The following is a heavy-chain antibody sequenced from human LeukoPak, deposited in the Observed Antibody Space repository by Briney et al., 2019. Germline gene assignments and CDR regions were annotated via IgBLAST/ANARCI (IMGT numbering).Heavy chain of an antibody. J-gene: IGHJ5*02. CDR3: ARSHAYGDYVRWFDP. CDR2: IYYSGST. V-gene: IGHV4-59*01. Sequence: SETLSLTCTVPGGSISSYYWSWIRQPPGKGLEWIGYIYYSGSTNYNPSLKSRVTISVDTSKNQFSLKLSSVTAADTAVYYCARSHAYGDYVRWFDPWGQGTLVTVSS. CDR1: GGSISSYY. D-gene: IGHD4-17*01.